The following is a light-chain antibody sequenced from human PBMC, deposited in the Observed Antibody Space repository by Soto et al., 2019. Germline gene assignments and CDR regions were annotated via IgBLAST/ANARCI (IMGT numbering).Light chain of an antibody. V-gene: IGKV1-5*01. J-gene: IGKJ1*01. CDR3: QHYNSYSEA. CDR2: AAS. Sequence: IEMTQSPSTLSASVGDRVTITCGASQSVSSWLAWYQQKPWKAPKLLVYAASSLQSGVPSRFRGSGSGTDFTLTISSLPPDDFATYYCQHYNSYSEAFGQGTKVDIK. CDR1: QSVSSW.